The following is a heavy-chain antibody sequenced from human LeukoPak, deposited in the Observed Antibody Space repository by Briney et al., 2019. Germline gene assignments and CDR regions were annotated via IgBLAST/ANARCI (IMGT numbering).Heavy chain of an antibody. CDR2: IGSSGGST. D-gene: IGHD5-24*01. CDR1: GFTFSSAA. Sequence: SGGSLRLSCAASGFTFSSAAMTWVRQAPGKGLEWVSLIGSSGGSTYYADSVKGRFTISRDNSKNTLSLQMNSLRVEDTAIYYCAKDIQLSTWGLGTMVTVS. J-gene: IGHJ3*01. V-gene: IGHV3-23*01. CDR3: AKDIQLST.